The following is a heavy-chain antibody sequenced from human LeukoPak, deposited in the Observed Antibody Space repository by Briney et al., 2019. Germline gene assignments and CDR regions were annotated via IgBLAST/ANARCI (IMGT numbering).Heavy chain of an antibody. V-gene: IGHV4-4*07. CDR3: ARALVPAARGNWFDP. CDR2: ICTSGST. D-gene: IGHD2-2*01. CDR1: GGSISSSC. J-gene: IGHJ5*02. Sequence: SETLSLTCSVSGGSISSSCWSWIRQPAGKGLEWIGRICTSGSTNFNPSLKSRVTMSVDTSKNQFSLKLSSVTAADTAVYYCARALVPAARGNWFDPWGQGTLVTVSS.